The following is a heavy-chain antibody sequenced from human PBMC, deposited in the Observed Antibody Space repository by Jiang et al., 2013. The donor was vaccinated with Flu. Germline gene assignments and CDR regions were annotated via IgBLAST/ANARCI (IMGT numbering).Heavy chain of an antibody. J-gene: IGHJ6*02. CDR1: DGSISLGRYY. D-gene: IGHD2-2*01. V-gene: IGHV4-61*02. CDR3: ARIDQLLSSPSGYQYGTDV. CDR2: VYHTGST. Sequence: GSGLVKPSQTLSLTCTVSDGSISLGRYYWTWVRQPAGETLEWIGRVYHTGSTSYNPSLKSRVTISVDTSKNQFSLKLRSVTAADTAIYYCARIDQLLSSPSGYQYGTDVWGQGTKVTVSS.